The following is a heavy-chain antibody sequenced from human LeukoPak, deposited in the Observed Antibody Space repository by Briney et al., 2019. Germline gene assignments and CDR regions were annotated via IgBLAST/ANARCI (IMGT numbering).Heavy chain of an antibody. Sequence: GASVKVSCKVSGYTLTALSMHWVRQAPGNGLEWMGGFDPEDGETIYAQKFQGRVTMTEDTSTDTAYMELSSLRSEDTAVYYCATLCTRSPGEPTDYWGQGTLVTVSS. CDR3: ATLCTRSPGEPTDY. D-gene: IGHD7-27*01. J-gene: IGHJ4*02. CDR1: GYTLTALS. V-gene: IGHV1-24*01. CDR2: FDPEDGET.